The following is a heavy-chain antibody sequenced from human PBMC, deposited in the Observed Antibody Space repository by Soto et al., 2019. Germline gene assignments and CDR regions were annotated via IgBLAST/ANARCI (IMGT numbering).Heavy chain of an antibody. V-gene: IGHV4-39*01. CDR3: ASRDSSPHYRY. D-gene: IGHD2-15*01. CDR1: GGSISSSNYY. CDR2: IYYSGST. Sequence: QLQLQESGPGLVKPSETLSLTCTVSGGSISSSNYYWGWIRQPPGKGLEWIGIIYYSGSTYYNPSLKSRVTISVDTSKNKFSLKLTSVTAADTAVYYCASRDSSPHYRYWGQGTLVTVSS. J-gene: IGHJ4*02.